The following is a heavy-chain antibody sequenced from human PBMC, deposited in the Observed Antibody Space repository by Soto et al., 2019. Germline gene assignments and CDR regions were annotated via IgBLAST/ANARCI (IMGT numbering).Heavy chain of an antibody. J-gene: IGHJ5*02. CDR1: GFTFSDYY. V-gene: IGHV3-11*01. CDR3: ARDVDPHIATPGT. CDR2: IGSSGSTI. Sequence: GGSLRLSCAASGFTFSDYYMSWIRQAPGKGLEWVSYIGSSGSTIYYADSVRGRFTISRDNAKNSLYLQMNSLRAEDTAVYYCARDVDPHIATPGTWGQGALVTVSS. D-gene: IGHD6-13*01.